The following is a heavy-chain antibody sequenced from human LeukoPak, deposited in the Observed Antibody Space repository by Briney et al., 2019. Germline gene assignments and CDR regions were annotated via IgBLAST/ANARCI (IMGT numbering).Heavy chain of an antibody. CDR1: GFTFSSYS. CDR2: ISSSSSYI. V-gene: IGHV3-21*01. J-gene: IGHJ3*02. D-gene: IGHD3-10*01. Sequence: GSLRLSCAASGFTFSSYSMNWVRQAPGKGLEWVSSISSSSSYIYCADSVKGRFTISRDNAKNSLYLQMTSLRAEETAVYYCARFYGSGRRAFDIWGQGTMVTVSS. CDR3: ARFYGSGRRAFDI.